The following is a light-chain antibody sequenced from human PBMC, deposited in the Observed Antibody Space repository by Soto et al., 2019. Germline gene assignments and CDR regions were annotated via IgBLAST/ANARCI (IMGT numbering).Light chain of an antibody. CDR3: NSYTSSSTYV. CDR2: DVS. CDR1: SSDVGGYNY. V-gene: IGLV2-14*01. J-gene: IGLJ1*01. Sequence: QSALTQPASVSGSPGQSITISCTGTSSDVGGYNYVSWYQQHPGKAPKLMTHDVSNRPSGVSNRFSGSKSGNTASLTISGLQAEDEADYYCNSYTSSSTYVFGTGTKVTV.